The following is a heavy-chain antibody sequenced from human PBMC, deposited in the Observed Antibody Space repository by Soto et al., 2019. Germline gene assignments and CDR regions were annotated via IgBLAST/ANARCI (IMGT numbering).Heavy chain of an antibody. J-gene: IGHJ4*02. CDR1: GFSLSTSGVG. CDR3: VHTELGTKLHY. Sequence: QITLKESGPTLVKPTQTLTLTCTFSGFSLSTSGVGVGWIRQPPGKALEWLALIYWDDDKRYSPSLKSRLTNTKDTSKNQLVLAMTNMDPVDTATYYCVHTELGTKLHYWGQGTLVTVSS. V-gene: IGHV2-5*02. D-gene: IGHD7-27*01. CDR2: IYWDDDK.